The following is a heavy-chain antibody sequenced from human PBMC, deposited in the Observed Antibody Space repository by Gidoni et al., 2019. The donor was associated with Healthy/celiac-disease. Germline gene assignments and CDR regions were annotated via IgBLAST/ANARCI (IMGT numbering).Heavy chain of an antibody. Sequence: QVQLVESGGGLVKPGGSLILSCAASGITLSDYHMSWCRLAPGKGLEWVSYISSSGSTIYYADSVKGRFTISRDNAKNSLYLQMNSLRAEDTAVYYCKTYYYDSSGYYHDYWGQGTLVTVSS. J-gene: IGHJ4*02. CDR3: KTYYYDSSGYYHDY. D-gene: IGHD3-22*01. V-gene: IGHV3-11*01. CDR2: ISSSGSTI. CDR1: GITLSDYH.